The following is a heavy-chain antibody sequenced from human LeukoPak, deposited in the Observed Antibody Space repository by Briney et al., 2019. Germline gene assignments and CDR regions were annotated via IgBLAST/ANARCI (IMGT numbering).Heavy chain of an antibody. V-gene: IGHV3-7*01. D-gene: IGHD3-10*01. J-gene: IGHJ4*02. Sequence: GGSLRLSCAASGFTFGGYCMSWVRLGPGEGLEWVASIQPDGGVGRYVDSVKGRFTISRDNAKSSVFLQMNSLRAEDTAVYYCARLFGGVTTFDYWGQGALVTVSS. CDR3: ARLFGGVTTFDY. CDR2: IQPDGGVG. CDR1: GFTFGGYC.